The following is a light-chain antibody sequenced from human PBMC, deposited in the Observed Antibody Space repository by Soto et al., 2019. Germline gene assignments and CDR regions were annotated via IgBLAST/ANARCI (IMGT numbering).Light chain of an antibody. CDR1: SSNIGSNT. Sequence: QSVLTQAPSASGTPGQRGVISCSGSSSNIGSNTVNWYQQVPGAAPKLLIYGSNQRPSGVPDRVSGSKSATSASLAISGLQSEDEAMYYCEAWDDSLSGPVFGGGTKLTVL. CDR2: GSN. V-gene: IGLV1-44*01. J-gene: IGLJ3*02. CDR3: EAWDDSLSGPV.